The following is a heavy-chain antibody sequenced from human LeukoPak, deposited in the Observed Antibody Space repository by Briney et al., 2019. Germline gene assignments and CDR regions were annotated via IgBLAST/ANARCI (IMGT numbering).Heavy chain of an antibody. V-gene: IGHV1-69*02. Sequence: VKVSCKASGGTFSSYTISWVRQAPGQGLEWMGRIIPILGIANYAQKFQGRVTITADKSTSTAYMELSSLRSEDTAVYYCARVTEWELLRFDYWGQGTLVTVSS. D-gene: IGHD1-26*01. CDR3: ARVTEWELLRFDY. J-gene: IGHJ4*02. CDR1: GGTFSSYT. CDR2: IIPILGIA.